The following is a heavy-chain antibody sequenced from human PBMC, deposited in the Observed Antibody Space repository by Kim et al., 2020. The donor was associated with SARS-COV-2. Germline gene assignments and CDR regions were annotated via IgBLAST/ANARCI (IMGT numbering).Heavy chain of an antibody. D-gene: IGHD6-19*01. CDR2: MNPNSGNT. CDR3: AREGVSSGWYQGIWFDP. CDR1: GYTFTSYD. Sequence: ASVKVSCKASGYTFTSYDINWVRQATGQGLEWMGWMNPNSGNTGYAQKFQGRVTMTRNTSISTAYMELSSLRSEDTAVYYCAREGVSSGWYQGIWFDPWGQGTLVTVSS. V-gene: IGHV1-8*01. J-gene: IGHJ5*02.